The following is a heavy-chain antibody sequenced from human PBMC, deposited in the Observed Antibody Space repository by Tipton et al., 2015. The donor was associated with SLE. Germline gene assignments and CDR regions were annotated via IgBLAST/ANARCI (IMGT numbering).Heavy chain of an antibody. CDR3: ARGGEYSSSPFDN. V-gene: IGHV3-53*04. J-gene: IGHJ4*02. D-gene: IGHD6-6*01. CDR1: GFTVSSNY. CDR2: IYSDGTT. Sequence: GSLRLSCAVSGFTVSSNYMSWVRQAPGQGLEWVSIIYSDGTTYYADSVKGRFTISRHNSKNTLYLQMNSLRAEDTALYHCARGGEYSSSPFDNWGQGTLVTVSS.